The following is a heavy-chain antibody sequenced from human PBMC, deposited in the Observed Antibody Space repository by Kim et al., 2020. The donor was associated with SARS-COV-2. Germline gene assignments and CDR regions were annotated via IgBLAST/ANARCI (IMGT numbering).Heavy chain of an antibody. CDR2: IYYSGST. D-gene: IGHD2-8*01. V-gene: IGHV4-59*01. CDR3: ARDLYTFDY. CDR1: GGSISSYY. J-gene: IGHJ4*02. Sequence: SETLSLTCTVSGGSISSYYWSWIRQPPGKGLEWIGYIYYSGSTNYNPSLKSRVTISVDTSKNQFSLKLSSVTAADTAVYYCARDLYTFDYWGQGTLVTVSS.